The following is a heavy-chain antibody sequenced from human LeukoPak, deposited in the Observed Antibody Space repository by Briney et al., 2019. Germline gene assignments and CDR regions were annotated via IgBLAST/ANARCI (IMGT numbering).Heavy chain of an antibody. CDR3: AKGGSGSYGGNWFDP. Sequence: GGSLRLSCAASGFTFDDYGMSWVRQAPGKGLERVSGISWNSGSIGYADSVKGRFTISRDNAKNSLYLQMNSLRAEDTALYYCAKGGSGSYGGNWFDPWGQGTLVTVSS. V-gene: IGHV3-9*01. J-gene: IGHJ5*02. CDR1: GFTFDDYG. D-gene: IGHD3-10*01. CDR2: ISWNSGSI.